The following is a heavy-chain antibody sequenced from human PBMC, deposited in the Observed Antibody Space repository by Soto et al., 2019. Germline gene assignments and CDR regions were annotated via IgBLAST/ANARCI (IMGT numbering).Heavy chain of an antibody. V-gene: IGHV1-18*01. Sequence: ASVKVSCKASGYTFTSYGISWVRQAPGQGLEWMGWISAYNGNTNYAQKFQGRVTITRDTSASTAYMELSSLRSEDTAVYYCARKGPTYSSSWYEGDYYGMDVWGQGTTVTVSS. D-gene: IGHD6-13*01. CDR2: ISAYNGNT. J-gene: IGHJ6*02. CDR1: GYTFTSYG. CDR3: ARKGPTYSSSWYEGDYYGMDV.